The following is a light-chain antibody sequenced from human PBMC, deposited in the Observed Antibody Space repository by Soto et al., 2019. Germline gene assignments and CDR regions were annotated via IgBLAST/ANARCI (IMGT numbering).Light chain of an antibody. V-gene: IGLV1-47*02. CDR2: SNN. J-gene: IGLJ3*02. Sequence: QAVLTQSPSASGTPGQRVTISCSGSRSNIGRNFEDWYQHVPGTAPRLLIQSNNERPSGVPDRFSGSKSGTSVSLAISGLRSDDEANYYCAAWDDTLDAQVFGGGTKLTVL. CDR1: RSNIGRNF. CDR3: AAWDDTLDAQV.